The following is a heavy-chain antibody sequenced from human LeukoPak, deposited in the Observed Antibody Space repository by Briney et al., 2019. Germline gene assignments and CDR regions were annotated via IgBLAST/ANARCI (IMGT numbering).Heavy chain of an antibody. CDR1: GFIFSTYA. D-gene: IGHD6-13*01. CDR3: ARVIRAAPGKGYFDY. Sequence: PGGSLRLSCATSGFIFSTYALSWVRQAPGKGLEWVSSISGSGGSTYHADSVKGRFTISRDSSKNTLYLQMNSLRAEDTAIYYCARVIRAAPGKGYFDYWGQGTLATVSS. V-gene: IGHV3-23*01. J-gene: IGHJ4*02. CDR2: ISGSGGST.